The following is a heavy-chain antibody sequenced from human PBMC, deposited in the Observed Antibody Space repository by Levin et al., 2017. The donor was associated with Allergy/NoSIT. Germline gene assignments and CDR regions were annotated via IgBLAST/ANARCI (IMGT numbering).Heavy chain of an antibody. D-gene: IGHD2-15*01. CDR3: AKGLDCSGDNCKDS. Sequence: GGSLRLSCATSGFAFSSYDMHWVRQAPGKGLEWVALISYDGSKKYYADSVKGRFTISRDNSRNTVYLQMNSLRAEDTAVYYCAKGLDCSGDNCKDSWGQGTLVTVSS. J-gene: IGHJ4*02. CDR2: ISYDGSKK. V-gene: IGHV3-30*18. CDR1: GFAFSSYD.